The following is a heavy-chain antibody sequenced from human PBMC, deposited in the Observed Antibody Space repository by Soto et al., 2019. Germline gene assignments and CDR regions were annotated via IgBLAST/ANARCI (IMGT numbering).Heavy chain of an antibody. CDR2: IWHDGSKK. D-gene: IGHD3-10*01. V-gene: IGHV3-33*01. Sequence: QVELVESGGAGVQRGTSLRPSCAPPGFPFNNYAMHWVRRAPGKGLEWLELIWHDGSKKYYADSVKRRLTSSRDNSDYTLYLQMETLRAEDTSVYYCARGSPVVELYYIEVWGKGTTVIVSS. CDR1: GFPFNNYA. J-gene: IGHJ6*03. CDR3: ARGSPVVELYYIEV.